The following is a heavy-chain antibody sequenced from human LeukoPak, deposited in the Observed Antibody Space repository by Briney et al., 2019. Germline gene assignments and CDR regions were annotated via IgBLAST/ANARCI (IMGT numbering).Heavy chain of an antibody. V-gene: IGHV3-21*01. Sequence: PGGSLRLSCAASGFTFSSYWMHWVRKAPGKGLEWVSSISSSGTYIYYADSMKGRFTISRDNAKNSLYLQMDSLRAEDTAVYYCARPRGWERRWYFDLWGRGTLVTVSS. CDR1: GFTFSSYW. CDR2: ISSSGTYI. CDR3: ARPRGWERRWYFDL. D-gene: IGHD1-26*01. J-gene: IGHJ2*01.